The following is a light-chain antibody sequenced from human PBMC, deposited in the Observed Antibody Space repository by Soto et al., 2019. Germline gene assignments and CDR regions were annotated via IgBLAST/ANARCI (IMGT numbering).Light chain of an antibody. J-gene: IGKJ4*01. V-gene: IGKV3-11*01. CDR1: QSVGIY. CDR3: QQRDIWPPLT. CDR2: DAT. Sequence: VLTQSPATLSLSPGERATLFCKASQSVGIYLGWFQQKPGQAPRVLIYDATNRAGGVPARFSGSGSGTDVTLTTSSLGAEDSAVYYYQQRDIWPPLTFGGGTKLEIK.